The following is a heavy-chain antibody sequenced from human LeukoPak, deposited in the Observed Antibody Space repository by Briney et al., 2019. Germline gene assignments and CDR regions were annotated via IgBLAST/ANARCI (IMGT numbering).Heavy chain of an antibody. D-gene: IGHD6-13*01. Sequence: PSETLSLTCTVSGGSISSYYWSWIRQSAGKGLEWIGRIYISGSTNYNPSLKSRVTMSVDTSKNQFSLKLSSVTAADTAVYYCARGRYVTTRGGAAAGFLDYWGQGTLVTVST. CDR3: ARGRYVTTRGGAAAGFLDY. V-gene: IGHV4-4*07. CDR1: GGSISSYY. J-gene: IGHJ4*02. CDR2: IYISGST.